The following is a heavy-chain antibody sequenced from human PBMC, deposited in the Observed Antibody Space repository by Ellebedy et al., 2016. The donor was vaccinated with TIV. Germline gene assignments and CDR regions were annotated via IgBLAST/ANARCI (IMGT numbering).Heavy chain of an antibody. J-gene: IGHJ6*02. CDR2: INGGSGDT. Sequence: ASVKVSXXASGYTFTSYLMHWVRQAPGQRLEWMGWINGGSGDTKSSQKFQGRVTFTRDTSASTAYMEVSSLRSEDTAVYYCARGWIFGDVWGQGTTVAVSS. D-gene: IGHD3-3*01. CDR3: ARGWIFGDV. CDR1: GYTFTSYL. V-gene: IGHV1-3*01.